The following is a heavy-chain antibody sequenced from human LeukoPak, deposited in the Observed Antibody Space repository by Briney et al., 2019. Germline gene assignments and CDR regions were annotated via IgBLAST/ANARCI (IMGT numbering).Heavy chain of an antibody. J-gene: IGHJ5*02. Sequence: PGGPLRLSCAASGFTFSSYGMHWVRQAPGKGLEWVAVISYDGSNKYYADSVKGRFTISRDNSKNTLYLQMNSLRAEDTAVYYCAKSPLEGSGWYEYWFDPWGQGTLVTVSS. D-gene: IGHD6-19*01. CDR1: GFTFSSYG. CDR3: AKSPLEGSGWYEYWFDP. CDR2: ISYDGSNK. V-gene: IGHV3-30*18.